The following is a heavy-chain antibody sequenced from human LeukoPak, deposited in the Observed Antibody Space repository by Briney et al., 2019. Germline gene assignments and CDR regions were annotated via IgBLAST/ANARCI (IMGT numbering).Heavy chain of an antibody. V-gene: IGHV5-51*01. CDR2: IYPGDSDI. CDR1: GYSFTTSW. J-gene: IGHJ3*02. Sequence: GESLKISCKGSGYSFTTSWIGWVRQMPGKGLEWMGVIYPGDSDIRYSPSFRGQGTISADKSITTAYLQWSSLKASDTGIYYCASHTWGGKRGGPFDIWGQGTMVTVPS. CDR3: ASHTWGGKRGGPFDI. D-gene: IGHD4-23*01.